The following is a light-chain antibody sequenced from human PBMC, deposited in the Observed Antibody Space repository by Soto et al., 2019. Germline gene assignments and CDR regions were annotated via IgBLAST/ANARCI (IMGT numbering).Light chain of an antibody. CDR2: EVS. V-gene: IGLV2-14*01. J-gene: IGLJ3*02. CDR1: CSDAGGYNY. Sequence: QSALTPPASVSGSPGQSITISCTGTCSDAGGYNYVSWYQQHPGKAPKLMIYEVSNRPSGVSNRFSGSKSGNTASLTISGLQAEDEADYYCSSYSSSSTRVFGGGTKLAVL. CDR3: SSYSSSSTRV.